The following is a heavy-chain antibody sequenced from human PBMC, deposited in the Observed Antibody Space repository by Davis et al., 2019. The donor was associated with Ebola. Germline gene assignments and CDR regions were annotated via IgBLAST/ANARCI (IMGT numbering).Heavy chain of an antibody. CDR3: ARTPSMVRGLGNWFDS. Sequence: AASVKVSCKASGYTFTRYGISWVRQAPGQGLEWMGWISAYNGNTNYAQKLQGRVTMTTDTSPSTAYMELRSLRSDDTVVYYCARTPSMVRGLGNWFDSWGQGTLVTVSS. CDR1: GYTFTRYG. V-gene: IGHV1-18*01. J-gene: IGHJ5*01. D-gene: IGHD3-10*01. CDR2: ISAYNGNT.